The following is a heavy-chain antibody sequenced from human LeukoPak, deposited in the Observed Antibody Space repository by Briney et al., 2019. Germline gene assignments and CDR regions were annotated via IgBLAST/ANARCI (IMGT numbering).Heavy chain of an antibody. D-gene: IGHD3-22*01. CDR1: GFTFSSYS. Sequence: GGSLRLSCAASGFTFSSYSMNWVRQAPGKGLEWVSSISSSSSYIYYADSVKGRFTISRDNAKNSLYLQMNSLRAEDTAVYYCARGLFQTHYYDSSGYPTDYWGQGTLVTVSS. J-gene: IGHJ4*02. CDR3: ARGLFQTHYYDSSGYPTDY. V-gene: IGHV3-21*01. CDR2: ISSSSSYI.